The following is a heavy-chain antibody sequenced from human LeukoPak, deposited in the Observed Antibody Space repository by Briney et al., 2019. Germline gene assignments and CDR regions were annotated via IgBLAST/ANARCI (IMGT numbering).Heavy chain of an antibody. CDR1: GGSISSSSYY. CDR2: IYYSGST. J-gene: IGHJ4*02. V-gene: IGHV4-39*07. D-gene: IGHD1-26*01. CDR3: ARGLGGQWVY. Sequence: SETLSLTCTVSGGSISSSSYYWGWIRQPPGKGLEWIGSIYYSGSTYYNPSLKSRVTISVDTSKNQFSLKLTSVTAADTAVYYCARGLGGQWVYWGQGTLVTVSS.